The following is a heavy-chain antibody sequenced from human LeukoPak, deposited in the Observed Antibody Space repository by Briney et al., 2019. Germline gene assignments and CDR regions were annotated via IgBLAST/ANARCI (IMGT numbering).Heavy chain of an antibody. Sequence: SETLSLTCTVSGYSISSGYYWGWIRQPPGKGLEWIGSIYHSGSTYYNPSLKSRVTISVDTSKNQFSLKLSSVTAADTAVYYCARDRYYYDSSGYYGYYYYYMDVWGKGTTVTVSS. V-gene: IGHV4-38-2*02. CDR1: GYSISSGYY. D-gene: IGHD3-22*01. J-gene: IGHJ6*03. CDR2: IYHSGST. CDR3: ARDRYYYDSSGYYGYYYYYMDV.